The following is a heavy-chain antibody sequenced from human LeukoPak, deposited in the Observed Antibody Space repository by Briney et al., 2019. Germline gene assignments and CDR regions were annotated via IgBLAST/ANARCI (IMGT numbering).Heavy chain of an antibody. V-gene: IGHV3-21*01. CDR2: ISSSSSYI. CDR1: GFTFSSYS. Sequence: RGSLRLPCAASGFTFSSYSMNWVRQAPGKGLEWVSSISSSSSYIYYADSVKGRFTISRDNAKNSLYLQMNSLRAEDTAVYYCAREGGWYRVDYWGPGTLVTVSS. D-gene: IGHD6-19*01. J-gene: IGHJ4*02. CDR3: AREGGWYRVDY.